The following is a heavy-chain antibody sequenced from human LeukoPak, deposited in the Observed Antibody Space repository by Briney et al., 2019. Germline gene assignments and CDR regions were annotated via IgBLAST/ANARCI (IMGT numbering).Heavy chain of an antibody. CDR3: ARGELRSYYFDY. Sequence: SETLSLTCAVSGGSISSGGYSWSWIRRPPGKGLEWIGYIYHSGSTYYNPSLKSRVTISVDRSKNQFSLKLSSVTAADTAVYYCARGELRSYYFDYWGQGTLVTVSS. D-gene: IGHD1-26*01. CDR1: GGSISSGGYS. CDR2: IYHSGST. V-gene: IGHV4-30-2*01. J-gene: IGHJ4*02.